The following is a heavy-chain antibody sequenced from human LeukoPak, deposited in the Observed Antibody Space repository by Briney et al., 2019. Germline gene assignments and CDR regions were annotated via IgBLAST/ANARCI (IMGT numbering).Heavy chain of an antibody. V-gene: IGHV4-39*07. J-gene: IGHJ5*02. CDR1: GGSMRSSNFY. D-gene: IGHD3-9*01. CDR2: INYSGST. CDR3: ARTHFDSLGWFDP. Sequence: SETLSLTCTVSGGSMRSSNFYWGWIRQPPGKGLEWIGNINYSGSTYYNPSVKSRVTLSVDVSKNLFSLNLTSVTAADTALYFCARTHFDSLGWFDPWGQGIQVTVSS.